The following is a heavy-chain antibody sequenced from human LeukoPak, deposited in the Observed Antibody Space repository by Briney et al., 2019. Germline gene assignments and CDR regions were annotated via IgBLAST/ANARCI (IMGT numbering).Heavy chain of an antibody. CDR3: ARKMVEGSGSSWYWPFDY. J-gene: IGHJ4*02. Sequence: PSGTLSLTCAVSGGSISSSNWWSWVRQPPGKGLEWIGEIYHSGSTNYNPSLKSRVTISVDKFKNQFSLKLSSVTAADTAVYYCARKMVEGSGSSWYWPFDYWGQGTLVTVSS. CDR2: IYHSGST. CDR1: GGSISSSNW. D-gene: IGHD6-13*01. V-gene: IGHV4-4*02.